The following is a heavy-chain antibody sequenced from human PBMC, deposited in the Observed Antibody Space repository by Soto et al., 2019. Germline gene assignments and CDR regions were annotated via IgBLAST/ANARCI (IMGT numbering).Heavy chain of an antibody. CDR2: ITDSGSDT. Sequence: GGSLRLSCAASGFTFNNYAMGWVRQAPGKGLEWVSAITDSGSDTYYLDSVKGRFTISRDNSKNTLYLQMNSLTAEDTAIYYCAKLGSSSWSPNYYFDYWGQGTLVIVSS. J-gene: IGHJ4*02. V-gene: IGHV3-23*01. CDR1: GFTFNNYA. CDR3: AKLGSSSWSPNYYFDY. D-gene: IGHD2-2*01.